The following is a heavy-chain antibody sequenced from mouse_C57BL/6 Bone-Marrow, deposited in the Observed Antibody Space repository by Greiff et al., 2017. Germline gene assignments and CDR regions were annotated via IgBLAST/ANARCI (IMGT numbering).Heavy chain of an antibody. CDR1: GYTFTSYG. J-gene: IGHJ3*01. CDR2: IYPRSGNT. V-gene: IGHV1-81*01. CDR3: ARYRATWFAY. Sequence: QVQLKESGAELARPGASVKLSCKAYGYTFTSYGISWVKQRTGQGLEWIGEIYPRSGNTYYNEKFKGKATLTADKSSSTAYMELRSLTSEDSAVYFCARYRATWFAYWGQGTLVTVSA. D-gene: IGHD3-1*01.